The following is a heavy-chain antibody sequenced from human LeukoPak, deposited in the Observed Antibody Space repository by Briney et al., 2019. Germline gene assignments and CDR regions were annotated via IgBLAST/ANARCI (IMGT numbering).Heavy chain of an antibody. D-gene: IGHD1-26*01. Sequence: GRSLRLSCVASGFTFTKYAMDWVRQAPGKGLEWVASISYDDTNKAYSDSVKGRFTVSRDTSNNTLYLQMNSLRAEDTAVYYCARSESPIVGATGYWGQGTLVTVSS. CDR2: ISYDDTNK. CDR3: ARSESPIVGATGY. J-gene: IGHJ4*02. V-gene: IGHV3-30-3*01. CDR1: GFTFTKYA.